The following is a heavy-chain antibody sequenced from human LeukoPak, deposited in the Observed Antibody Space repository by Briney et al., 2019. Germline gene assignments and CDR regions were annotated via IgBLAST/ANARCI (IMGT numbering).Heavy chain of an antibody. CDR1: GGSITSYY. Sequence: SETLSLTCTVSGGSITSYYWSWLRQSPGKGLEWIGYIYYSGGTKYNPSLRSRVTISVDTSKNQFSLKLRSVTAADTAVYYCARTPPRGGFDYWGQGTLVTVSS. J-gene: IGHJ4*02. CDR3: ARTPPRGGFDY. V-gene: IGHV4-59*01. D-gene: IGHD2-15*01. CDR2: IYYSGGT.